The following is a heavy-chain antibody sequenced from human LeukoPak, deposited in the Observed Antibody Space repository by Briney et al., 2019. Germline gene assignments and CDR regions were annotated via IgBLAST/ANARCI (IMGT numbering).Heavy chain of an antibody. J-gene: IGHJ6*02. V-gene: IGHV4-59*01. CDR2: IYYSGST. D-gene: IGHD6-13*01. CDR3: ARVNGIAAAQDYGMDV. Sequence: SETLSLTCTVSGGSISSYYWSWIRQPPGKGLEWIGYIYYSGSTNYNPSLKSRVTISVDTSKNQFSLKLSSVTAADTAVYYCARVNGIAAAQDYGMDVWGQGTTVTVSS. CDR1: GGSISSYY.